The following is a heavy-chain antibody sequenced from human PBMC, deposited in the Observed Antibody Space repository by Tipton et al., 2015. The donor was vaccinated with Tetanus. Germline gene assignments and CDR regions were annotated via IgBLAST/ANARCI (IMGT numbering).Heavy chain of an antibody. J-gene: IGHJ5*02. Sequence: SLRLSCEASGFQFSSYAMHWVRQAPGKGLEWLAVIWYDGSDRFYADSVKGRFTISRDNSRNTLALQMTSLRVDDTGVYFCARDDFIRDSADTWGQGTLVVV. CDR3: ARDDFIRDSADT. V-gene: IGHV3-33*01. D-gene: IGHD2-21*01. CDR1: GFQFSSYA. CDR2: IWYDGSDR.